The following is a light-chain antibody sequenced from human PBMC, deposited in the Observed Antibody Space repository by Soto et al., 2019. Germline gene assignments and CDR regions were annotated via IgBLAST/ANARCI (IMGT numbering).Light chain of an antibody. Sequence: QSVLTQPPSVSGAPGQRVTISCTGSSSNIGAGYDVHWYQQLPGTAPKLLIYGNSNRPSGVPDRFSGSKSGTSASLAITGLQGGDEADFYRPSLGRSLGGWVFGGGPKPPVL. CDR2: GNS. J-gene: IGLJ3*02. CDR1: SSNIGAGYD. CDR3: PSLGRSLGGWV. V-gene: IGLV1-40*01.